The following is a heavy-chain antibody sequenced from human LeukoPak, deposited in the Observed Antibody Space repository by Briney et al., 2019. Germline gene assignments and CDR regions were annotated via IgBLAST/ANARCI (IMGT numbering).Heavy chain of an antibody. J-gene: IGHJ5*02. Sequence: GGSLRLSCGASGFTFSSYAMSWVRQAPGKGLEWVSAISGSGGSTYYADSVKGRFTISRDNSKNTLYLQMNSLRAEDTAVYYCAKVGHYYDSSGYFIKPNWFDPWGQGTLVTVSS. CDR3: AKVGHYYDSSGYFIKPNWFDP. CDR1: GFTFSSYA. V-gene: IGHV3-23*01. D-gene: IGHD3-22*01. CDR2: ISGSGGST.